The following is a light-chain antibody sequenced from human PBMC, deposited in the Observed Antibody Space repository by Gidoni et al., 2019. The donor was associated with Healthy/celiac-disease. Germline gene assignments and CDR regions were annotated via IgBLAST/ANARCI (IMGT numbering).Light chain of an antibody. CDR1: QSISSY. J-gene: IGKJ4*01. V-gene: IGKV1-39*01. CDR3: QQCYSTLLA. CDR2: AAS. Sequence: DIQMTQSPSSLSASVGDRVTITCRARQSISSYLNWYQQKPGKAPKLLIYAASSLQSGVPSRFSGSGSGTDFTLTISSLQPEDFAAYYCQQCYSTLLAFGGXTKVEIK.